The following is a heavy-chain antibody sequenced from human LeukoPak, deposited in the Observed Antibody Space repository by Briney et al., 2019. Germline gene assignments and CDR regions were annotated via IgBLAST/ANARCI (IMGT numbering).Heavy chain of an antibody. Sequence: ASVKVSCKASGYTFTSYYMHWVRQAPGQGLEWMGIINPSGGSTSYAQKFQGRVTMTRDTSTSTVYMELSSLRSEDTAVYYCGRNIVVVPAAEIYYYYYGVDVWGQGTTVTVSS. CDR3: GRNIVVVPAAEIYYYYYGVDV. V-gene: IGHV1-46*01. CDR1: GYTFTSYY. D-gene: IGHD2-2*01. CDR2: INPSGGST. J-gene: IGHJ6*02.